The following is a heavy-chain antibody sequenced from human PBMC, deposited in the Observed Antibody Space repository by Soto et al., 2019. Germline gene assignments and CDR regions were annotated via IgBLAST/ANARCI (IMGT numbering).Heavy chain of an antibody. CDR1: GYPFTDAY. CDR3: AREEGTELDF. CDR2: INPKNGGT. J-gene: IGHJ4*02. Sequence: QVRLVQSGAEVKKPGASVKVTCKPSGYPFTDAYIHWVRQAPGQGLEWLGWINPKNGGTNYAQKFQGRVTMTRDTSSSTAFMELSSLNSNDTTVYYCAREEGTELDFWGQGTLVTVSS. V-gene: IGHV1-2*02. D-gene: IGHD1-7*01.